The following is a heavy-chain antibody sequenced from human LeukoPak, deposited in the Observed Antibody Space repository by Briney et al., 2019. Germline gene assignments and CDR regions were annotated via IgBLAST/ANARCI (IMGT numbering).Heavy chain of an antibody. J-gene: IGHJ4*02. CDR2: VSSNGAKT. D-gene: IGHD2-15*01. Sequence: GGSLRLSCAASGFTFSSYAITWVRQAPGKGLEWVSAVSSNGAKTYYADSVKGRFTISRDNYKNMVFLQMNSLRAEDTAVYYCAKDPLRYCSGGSCGGVDYWGQGTLVTVSS. CDR3: AKDPLRYCSGGSCGGVDY. V-gene: IGHV3-23*01. CDR1: GFTFSSYA.